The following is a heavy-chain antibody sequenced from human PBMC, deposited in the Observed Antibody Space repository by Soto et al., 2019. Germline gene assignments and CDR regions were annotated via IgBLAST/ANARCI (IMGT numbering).Heavy chain of an antibody. Sequence: QVQLVQSGAEVKKPGSSVKVSCKASGGTFSSYAISWVRQAPGQGLEWMGGIIPIFGTANYAQKFQARVTMHADESTSTAYMELSSLRSEDTAVYYCARVRGGDRHLYWYFNLWGRGTLVTVSS. CDR3: ARVRGGDRHLYWYFNL. CDR1: GGTFSSYA. CDR2: IIPIFGTA. J-gene: IGHJ2*01. V-gene: IGHV1-69*01. D-gene: IGHD2-21*02.